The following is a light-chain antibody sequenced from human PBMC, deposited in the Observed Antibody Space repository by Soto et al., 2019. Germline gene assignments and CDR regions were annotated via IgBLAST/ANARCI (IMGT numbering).Light chain of an antibody. V-gene: IGLV2-14*03. CDR1: SSDIGAYNF. J-gene: IGLJ2*01. CDR2: DVN. Sequence: QSVLTQPASVSGSPGQSITISCTGTSSDIGAYNFVSWYQPHPGKAPKLMLYDVNIRPSGVSNRFSGSKSGTTASLTISGLQAEDAADYYCTSWTTSTTMIFGGGTKLTVL. CDR3: TSWTTSTTMI.